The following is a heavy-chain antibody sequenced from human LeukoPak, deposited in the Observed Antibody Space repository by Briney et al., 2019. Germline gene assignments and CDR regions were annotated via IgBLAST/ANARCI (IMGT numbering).Heavy chain of an antibody. Sequence: GGSLRLSCAASGFTFDDYGMSWVRQAPGKGLEWVSGINWNGGSTGYADSVKGRFTISRDNAKNSLYLQMNSLRAEDTALYYCARDDYHDSSGYLFDYWGQGTLVTVSS. CDR2: INWNGGST. CDR3: ARDDYHDSSGYLFDY. D-gene: IGHD3-22*01. J-gene: IGHJ4*02. CDR1: GFTFDDYG. V-gene: IGHV3-20*04.